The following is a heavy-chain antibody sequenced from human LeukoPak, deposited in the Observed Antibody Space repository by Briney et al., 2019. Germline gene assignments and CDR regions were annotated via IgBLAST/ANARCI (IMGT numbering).Heavy chain of an antibody. J-gene: IGHJ4*02. V-gene: IGHV1-69*06. Sequence: ASVKVSCKASGGTLSSYAISWVRQAPGQGLEWIGGIIPNFGTANYAQKFQGRVTITADKSTSTAYMELSSLRSEDTAVYYCARGWRTSSFDYWGQGTLVTVSS. CDR1: GGTLSSYA. CDR3: ARGWRTSSFDY. CDR2: IIPNFGTA. D-gene: IGHD2-2*01.